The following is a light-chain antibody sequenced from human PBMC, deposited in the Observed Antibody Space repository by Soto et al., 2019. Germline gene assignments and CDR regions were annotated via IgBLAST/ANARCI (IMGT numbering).Light chain of an antibody. CDR1: QSIRYN. V-gene: IGKV3-15*01. CDR2: DVS. J-gene: IGKJ1*01. Sequence: EIVMTQSPATLSVSPGESATLSCRASQSIRYNLAWYQQRPGQSPRLLIYDVSTRATGIPARFRGSGSATEFTLTISSLQSEDVATYFCQKYNSPPRTFGQGTKVELK. CDR3: QKYNSPPRT.